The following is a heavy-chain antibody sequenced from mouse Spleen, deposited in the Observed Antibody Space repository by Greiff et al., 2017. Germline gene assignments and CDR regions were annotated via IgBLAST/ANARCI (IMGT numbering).Heavy chain of an antibody. CDR2: ISNGGGST. V-gene: IGHV5-12*02. J-gene: IGHJ3*01. Sequence: EVHLVESGGGLVQPGGSLKLSCATSGFTFSDYYMYWVRQTPEKRLEWVAYISNGGGSTYYPDTVKGRFTISRDNAKNTLYLQMSRLKSEDTAMYYCARPLYYGNYVGFAYWGQGTLVTVSA. D-gene: IGHD2-1*01. CDR3: ARPLYYGNYVGFAY. CDR1: GFTFSDYY.